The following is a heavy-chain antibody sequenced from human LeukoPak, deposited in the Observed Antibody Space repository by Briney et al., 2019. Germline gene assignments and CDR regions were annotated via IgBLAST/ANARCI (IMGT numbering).Heavy chain of an antibody. D-gene: IGHD3-16*01. CDR2: MYYSGSP. CDR1: GFKFSSYA. J-gene: IGHJ4*02. CDR3: ARIKGDGDIDY. V-gene: IGHV4-59*01. Sequence: PGGSLRVSCAASGFKFSSYAMSWVRQAPGKGLEWIGYMYYSGSPNYNPSLKSRVTISVDTSKNQFSLRLSSVTAADTAVYYCARIKGDGDIDYWGQGTLVTVSS.